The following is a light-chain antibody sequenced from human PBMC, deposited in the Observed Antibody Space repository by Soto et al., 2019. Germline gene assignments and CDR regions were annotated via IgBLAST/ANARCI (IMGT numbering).Light chain of an antibody. V-gene: IGKV1-8*01. CDR3: QQYYTYPRRT. CDR1: QGISSY. J-gene: IGKJ1*01. Sequence: AIRMTQSPSSLSASTGDRVTITCRASQGISSYLAWYQQKPGKAPKLLIYAASTLQSGVPSRFSGSGSGTDFTLTISCLKSEDFATDYCQQYYTYPRRTFGQGTKVAIK. CDR2: AAS.